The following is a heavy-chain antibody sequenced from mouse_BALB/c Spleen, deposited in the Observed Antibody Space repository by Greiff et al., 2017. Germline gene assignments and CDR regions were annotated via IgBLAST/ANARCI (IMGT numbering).Heavy chain of an antibody. D-gene: IGHD2-1*01. CDR1: GFTFSSYA. Sequence: DVHLVESGGGLVKPGGSLTLSCAASGFTFSSYAMSWVRQTPEKRLEWVATISSGGSYTYYPDRVKGRFTISRDNAKNTLYLQMSSLRSEDTAMYYCARPDGNYVSAMDYWGQGTSVTVSS. J-gene: IGHJ4*01. CDR2: ISSGGSYT. CDR3: ARPDGNYVSAMDY. V-gene: IGHV5-9-3*01.